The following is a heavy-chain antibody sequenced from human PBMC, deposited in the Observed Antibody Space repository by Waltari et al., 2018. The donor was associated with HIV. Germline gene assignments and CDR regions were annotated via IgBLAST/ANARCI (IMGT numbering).Heavy chain of an antibody. CDR1: GGAFSSYS. Sequence: QVQLGQSEDGVWESGSALKIACKASGGAFSSYSVNWGRQGPGQGLEWMGGSIRIFDAANDTQKFAGKMQSTVDDKTETAYMAVTGVQVELAGKYTCVYDWGSYNDITGYYRCMHVWGQGTTVTVSS. J-gene: IGHJ6*02. V-gene: IGHV1-69*01. CDR3: VYDWGSYNDITGYYRCMHV. CDR2: SIRIFDAA. D-gene: IGHD7-27*01.